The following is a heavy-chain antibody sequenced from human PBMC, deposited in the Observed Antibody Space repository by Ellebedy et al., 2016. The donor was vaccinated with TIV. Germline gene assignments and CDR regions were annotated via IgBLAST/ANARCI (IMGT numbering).Heavy chain of an antibody. Sequence: AASVKVSCKASGYTFTSYGISWVRQAPGQGLEWMGWISAYNGNTNYAQQLQGRVTMTTDTSTSTAYMELRSLRSDDTAVYYCARAGLVVPAAHPYYYYGMDVWGQGTTVTVSS. CDR3: ARAGLVVPAAHPYYYYGMDV. D-gene: IGHD2-2*01. V-gene: IGHV1-18*01. J-gene: IGHJ6*02. CDR1: GYTFTSYG. CDR2: ISAYNGNT.